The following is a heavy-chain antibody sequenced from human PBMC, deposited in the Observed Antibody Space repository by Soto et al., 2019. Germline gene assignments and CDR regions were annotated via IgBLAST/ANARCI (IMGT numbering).Heavy chain of an antibody. CDR2: VYYTGST. J-gene: IGHJ4*02. D-gene: IGHD3-22*01. CDR3: ARGRTVRNYADDSSDYFYFFDY. V-gene: IGHV4-59*01. Sequence: LSLTFTVSCDSISTFYWGLMRQSPLKELEWIGYVYYTGSTNYNPSLKSRVTISVDRSKNQFSLKLTSANAADTAVYYCARGRTVRNYADDSSDYFYFFDYWGQGTQVTVSS. CDR1: CDSISTFY.